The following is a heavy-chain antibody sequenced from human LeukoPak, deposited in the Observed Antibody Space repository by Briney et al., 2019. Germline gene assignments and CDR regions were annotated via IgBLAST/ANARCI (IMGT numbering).Heavy chain of an antibody. V-gene: IGHV3-21*04. CDR1: GFTFSSYS. CDR3: ARVGYDYVWGSYRYDYFDY. D-gene: IGHD3-16*02. J-gene: IGHJ4*02. CDR2: ISSSSSYI. Sequence: GGSLRLSCAASGFTFSSYSMNWVRQAPGKGLEWVSSISSSSSYIYYADSVKGRFTISRDNSKNTLYLQMNSLRAEDTAVYYCARVGYDYVWGSYRYDYFDYWGQGTLVTVSS.